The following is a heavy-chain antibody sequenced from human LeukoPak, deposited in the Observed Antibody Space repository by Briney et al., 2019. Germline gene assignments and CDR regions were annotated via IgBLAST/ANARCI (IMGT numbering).Heavy chain of an antibody. Sequence: GGSLRLSCAASGFTFSSYGMNWVRQAPGKGLEWVSSISYSGPHMFYADSVRGRFTISRDNAENSLFLQMNSLRAEDTAVYFCASNDYRDEGIDSWGQGTLVTVSS. CDR2: ISYSGPHM. CDR1: GFTFSSYG. J-gene: IGHJ4*02. V-gene: IGHV3-21*01. D-gene: IGHD4-17*01. CDR3: ASNDYRDEGIDS.